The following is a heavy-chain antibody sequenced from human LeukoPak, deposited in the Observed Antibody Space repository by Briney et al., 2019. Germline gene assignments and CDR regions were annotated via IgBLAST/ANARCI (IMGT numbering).Heavy chain of an antibody. CDR1: GFTFSSYG. CDR2: ISYDGSNK. D-gene: IGHD5-18*01. Sequence: GGSLRLSCAASGFTFSSYGMHWVRQAPGKGLEWVAVISYDGSNKYYADSVKGRFTISRDNSKNTLYLQMNSLRAEDTAVYYCAKDGAMVSYYYGMDVWGKGTTVTVSS. CDR3: AKDGAMVSYYYGMDV. J-gene: IGHJ6*04. V-gene: IGHV3-30*18.